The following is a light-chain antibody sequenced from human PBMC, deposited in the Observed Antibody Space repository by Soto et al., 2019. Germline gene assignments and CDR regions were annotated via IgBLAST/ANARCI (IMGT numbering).Light chain of an antibody. CDR2: GAS. Sequence: EIVLTQSPGTLSLSPGERATLSCRASQSVTSNLAWYQQKPGQAPRLLIYGASSRATGIPDRFSGSGSGTDFTVTISRLEPEDFAVYYCQQYGSSPRTFGQGTKVEIK. V-gene: IGKV3-20*01. CDR3: QQYGSSPRT. CDR1: QSVTSN. J-gene: IGKJ1*01.